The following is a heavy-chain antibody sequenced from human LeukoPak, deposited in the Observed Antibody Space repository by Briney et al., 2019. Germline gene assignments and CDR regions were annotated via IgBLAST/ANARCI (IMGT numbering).Heavy chain of an antibody. D-gene: IGHD5-24*01. CDR1: GYTFTSYA. J-gene: IGHJ4*02. CDR2: ITPSGGT. CDR3: ARDRYGDGFAHFDY. Sequence: ASVKVSCKASGYTFTSYAMHWVRQAPGQGLEWMGWITPSGGTNYPQKFQGRVAITRDTSITTAYMDLSRLTSDDTAVYYCARDRYGDGFAHFDYWGQGALVTVSS. V-gene: IGHV1-2*02.